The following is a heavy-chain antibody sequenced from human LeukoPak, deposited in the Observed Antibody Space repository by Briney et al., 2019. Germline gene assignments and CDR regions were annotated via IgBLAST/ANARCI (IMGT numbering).Heavy chain of an antibody. J-gene: IGHJ4*02. Sequence: KPSETLSLTCTVSGGSISIISSSTYYWGWIRQAPGKGLEWIGSLYYGENSHYNPSLKSRATLSVDTSNNQFSLKLISVTAADAAVYFCARQLPTAAADTRGYFDYWGQGTVVTVSS. D-gene: IGHD6-25*01. CDR2: LYYGENS. V-gene: IGHV4-39*01. CDR1: GGSISIISSSTYY. CDR3: ARQLPTAAADTRGYFDY.